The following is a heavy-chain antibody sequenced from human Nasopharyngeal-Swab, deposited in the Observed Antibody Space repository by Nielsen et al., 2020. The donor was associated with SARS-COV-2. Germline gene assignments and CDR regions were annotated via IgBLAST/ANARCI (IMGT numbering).Heavy chain of an antibody. CDR2: INHSGST. J-gene: IGHJ4*02. V-gene: IGHV4-34*01. Sequence: GSLRLFCAVYGGSFSGYYWSWIRQPPGKGLEWIGEINHSGSTNYNPSLKSRVTISVDTSKNQFSLKLSSVTAADTAVYYCASRGYSGYDFGYWGQGTLVTVSS. D-gene: IGHD5-12*01. CDR1: GGSFSGYY. CDR3: ASRGYSGYDFGY.